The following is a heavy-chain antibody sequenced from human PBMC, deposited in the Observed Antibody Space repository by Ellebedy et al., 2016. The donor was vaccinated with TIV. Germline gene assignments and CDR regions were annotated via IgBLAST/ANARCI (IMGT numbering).Heavy chain of an antibody. J-gene: IGHJ4*02. CDR1: GGSFSGYY. D-gene: IGHD2-15*01. V-gene: IGHV4-34*01. CDR3: ARLGYCSGGSCYGGGYYFDY. CDR2: INHSGST. Sequence: MPGGSLRLSCAVYGGSFSGYYWSWIRQPPGKGLEWIGEINHSGSTNYNPSLKSRVTISVDTSKNQFSLKLSSVTAADTAVYYCARLGYCSGGSCYGGGYYFDYWGQGTLVTVSS.